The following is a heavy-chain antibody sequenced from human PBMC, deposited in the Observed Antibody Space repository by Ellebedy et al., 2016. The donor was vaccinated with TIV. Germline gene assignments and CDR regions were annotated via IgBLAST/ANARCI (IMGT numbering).Heavy chain of an antibody. V-gene: IGHV3-21*01. D-gene: IGHD2-2*01. Sequence: PGGSLRLSCAASGFTFSSYSMNWVRQAPGKGLEWVSSISSSSSYIYYADSVKGRFTISRDNAKNSLYLQMNSLRAEDKAVYYCARALGYCSSTSCYAGLYGMDVWGQGTTVTVSS. CDR3: ARALGYCSSTSCYAGLYGMDV. CDR2: ISSSSSYI. J-gene: IGHJ6*02. CDR1: GFTFSSYS.